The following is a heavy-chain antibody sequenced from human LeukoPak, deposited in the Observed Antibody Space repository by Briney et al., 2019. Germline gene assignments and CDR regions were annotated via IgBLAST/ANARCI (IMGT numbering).Heavy chain of an antibody. V-gene: IGHV4-31*03. Sequence: RSETLSLTCTVSGGSISSGGSYWTWIRQHPGKGLEWFGYIYYSGSTYYNPSLKSRVTISVDTSKNQFSLKLSSVTAADTAVYYCAREGYRSSTSCYIPWGQGTLVTVSS. CDR3: AREGYRSSTSCYIP. CDR1: GGSISSGGSY. J-gene: IGHJ5*02. CDR2: IYYSGST. D-gene: IGHD2-2*02.